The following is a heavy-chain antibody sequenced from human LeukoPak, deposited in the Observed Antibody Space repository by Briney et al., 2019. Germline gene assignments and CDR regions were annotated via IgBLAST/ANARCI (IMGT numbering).Heavy chain of an antibody. V-gene: IGHV1-46*01. CDR2: INPSGGST. D-gene: IGHD6-13*01. Sequence: GATVKVSCKASGYTFTIYYMHWVRQAPGQGLEWMGIINPSGGSTSYAQKFQGRVTITRDMSTSTVYMELSSLRSEDTAVSYCARVLAADGDYWGQGTLVTVSS. CDR1: GYTFTIYY. J-gene: IGHJ4*02. CDR3: ARVLAADGDY.